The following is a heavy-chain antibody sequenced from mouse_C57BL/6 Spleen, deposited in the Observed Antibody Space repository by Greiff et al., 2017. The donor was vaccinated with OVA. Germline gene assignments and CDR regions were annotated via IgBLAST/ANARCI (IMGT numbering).Heavy chain of an antibody. CDR3: TRVGGNWNWYFDV. V-gene: IGHV5-9-1*02. J-gene: IGHJ1*03. CDR2: ISSGGDYI. Sequence: EVKVVESGEGLVKPGGSLKLSCAASGFTFSSYAMSWVRQTPEKRLEWVAYISSGGDYIYYADTVKGRFTISRDNARNTLYLQMSSLKSEDTAMYYCTRVGGNWNWYFDVWGTGTTVTVSS. D-gene: IGHD2-1*01. CDR1: GFTFSSYA.